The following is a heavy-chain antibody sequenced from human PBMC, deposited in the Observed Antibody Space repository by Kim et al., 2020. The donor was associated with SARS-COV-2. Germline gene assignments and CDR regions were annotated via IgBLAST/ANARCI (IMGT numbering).Heavy chain of an antibody. CDR2: IYYSGST. D-gene: IGHD3-10*01. CDR3: ARAKSTYGSGHDY. CDR1: GGSISSGGYY. J-gene: IGHJ4*02. V-gene: IGHV4-31*03. Sequence: SETLSLTCTVSGGSISSGGYYWSWIRQHPGKGLEWIGYIYYSGSTYYNPSLKSRVTISVDTSKNQFSLKLSSVTAADTAVYYCARAKSTYGSGHDYWGQGTLVTVSS.